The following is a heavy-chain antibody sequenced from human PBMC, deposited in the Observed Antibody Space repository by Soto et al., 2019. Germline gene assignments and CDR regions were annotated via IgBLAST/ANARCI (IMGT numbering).Heavy chain of an antibody. CDR3: ARDAPRCSGGTCLDY. J-gene: IGHJ4*02. CDR2: ISSSSSTI. Sequence: EVQLMESGGGLVQPGGSLRLSCAASGFTFSSFSMHWVRQAPGKGLEWVSYISSSSSTIYYADSVRGRFTISRDNAKNSPYLQMNSLRDEYTAVFYCARDAPRCSGGTCLDYWGQGTLVTVSS. D-gene: IGHD2-15*01. V-gene: IGHV3-48*02. CDR1: GFTFSSFS.